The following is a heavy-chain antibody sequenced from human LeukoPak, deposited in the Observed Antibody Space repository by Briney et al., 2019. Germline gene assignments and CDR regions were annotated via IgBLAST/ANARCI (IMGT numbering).Heavy chain of an antibody. V-gene: IGHV4-4*07. D-gene: IGHD3-10*01. J-gene: IGHJ4*02. CDR2: IYTSGST. Sequence: SETLSLTCTVSGGSISNYYWSWIRQPAGKGLEWIGRIYTSGSTNYNPSLKSRVTMSVDTSKNQFSLKLSSVTAADTAVYYCARGREGLWFGELSREYYFDYWGQGTLVTVSS. CDR1: GGSISNYY. CDR3: ARGREGLWFGELSREYYFDY.